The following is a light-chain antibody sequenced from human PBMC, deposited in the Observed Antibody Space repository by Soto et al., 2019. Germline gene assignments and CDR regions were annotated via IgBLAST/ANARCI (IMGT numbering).Light chain of an antibody. J-gene: IGKJ5*01. Sequence: DIQMTQSPPFLSASVGDIVTITCRASQNIRTYLNWYQQKPGKAPKLLIYAASSLQSGVPSRFSGSGSGTDFTLTISSLQPEDFATYYCQQSYSTPRITFGQGTRLEI. V-gene: IGKV1-39*01. CDR1: QNIRTY. CDR3: QQSYSTPRIT. CDR2: AAS.